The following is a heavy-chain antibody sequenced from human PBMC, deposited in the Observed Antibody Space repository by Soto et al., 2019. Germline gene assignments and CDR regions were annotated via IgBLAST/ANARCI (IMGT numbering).Heavy chain of an antibody. V-gene: IGHV4-59*08. CDR2: IYYGGSA. CDR3: SRGGHCTDGVCSALDY. CDR1: GGSISTYY. J-gene: IGHJ4*02. D-gene: IGHD2-8*01. Sequence: QVQLQQSGPGLVKPSETLSLTCTVSGGSISTYYWSWIRQPPGKGLEWIGYIYYGGSANYNHSLERRVTISLDRSKKQFSLRLNSVTAADTAVYYCSRGGHCTDGVCSALDYWGQGTLVTVSS.